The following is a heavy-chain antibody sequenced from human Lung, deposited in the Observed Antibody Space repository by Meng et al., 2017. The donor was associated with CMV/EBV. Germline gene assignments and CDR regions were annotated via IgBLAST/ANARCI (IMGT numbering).Heavy chain of an antibody. D-gene: IGHD1-26*01. CDR1: GFTFSSYS. CDR3: ATDSYSGSFHYYYGMDV. CDR2: ISSSSSYI. V-gene: IGHV3-21*01. Sequence: GGSLRLXCAASGFTFSSYSMNWVRQAPGKGLEWVSSISSSSSYIYYADSVKGRFTISRDNAKNSLYLQMNSLRAEDTAVYYCATDSYSGSFHYYYGMDVWRQGTTVTVSS. J-gene: IGHJ6*02.